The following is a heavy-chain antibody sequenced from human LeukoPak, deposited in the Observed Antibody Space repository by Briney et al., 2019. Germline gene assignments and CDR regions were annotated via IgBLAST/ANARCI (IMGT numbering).Heavy chain of an antibody. CDR1: GGTFSSYT. D-gene: IGHD3-22*01. J-gene: IGHJ4*02. V-gene: IGHV1-69*04. Sequence: SVKVSCKASGGTFSSYTISWVRQAPGQGLEWMGRIIPILGIANYAQKFQGRVTITVDKSTSTAYMELSSLRSEDTAVYYCAREEGYYDASFDYWGQGTLVTVSS. CDR2: IIPILGIA. CDR3: AREEGYYDASFDY.